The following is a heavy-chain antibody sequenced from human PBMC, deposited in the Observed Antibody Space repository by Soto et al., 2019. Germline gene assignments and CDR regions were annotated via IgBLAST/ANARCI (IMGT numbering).Heavy chain of an antibody. J-gene: IGHJ4*02. V-gene: IGHV4-59*01. Sequence: SETLSLTCTVSGGSISSYYWSWIRQPPGKGLEWIGYIYYSGSTNYNPSLKSRVTISVDTSKNQFSLKLSSVTAADTAVYYCARAVKGVATTLDYWGQGTLVTVSS. CDR3: ARAVKGVATTLDY. CDR2: IYYSGST. D-gene: IGHD5-12*01. CDR1: GGSISSYY.